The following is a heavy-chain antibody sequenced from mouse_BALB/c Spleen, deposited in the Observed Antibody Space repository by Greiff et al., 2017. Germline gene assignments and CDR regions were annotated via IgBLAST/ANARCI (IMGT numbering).Heavy chain of an antibody. V-gene: IGHV5-17*02. CDR1: GFTFSSFG. J-gene: IGHJ1*01. D-gene: IGHD1-1*01. CDR2: ISSGSSTI. CDR3: ATYGSSYDWYFDV. Sequence: EVKLVESGGGLVQPGGSRKLSCAASGFTFSSFGMHWVRQAPEKGLEWVAYISSGSSTIYYADTVKGRFTISRDNPKNTLFLQMTSLRSEDTAMYYCATYGSSYDWYFDVWGAGTTVTVSS.